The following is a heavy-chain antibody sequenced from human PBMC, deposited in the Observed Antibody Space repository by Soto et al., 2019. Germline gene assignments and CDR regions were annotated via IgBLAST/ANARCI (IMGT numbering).Heavy chain of an antibody. CDR1: GGSVSSGSYY. CDR3: AREYSNYFYGNKNWFDP. D-gene: IGHD4-4*01. J-gene: IGHJ5*02. Sequence: PSETLCLTCPVSGGSVSSGSYYWSWIRQPPGKGLEWIGYIYYSGSTNYNPSLKSRVTISVDTSKNQFSLKLSSVTAADTAVYYCAREYSNYFYGNKNWFDPWGQGTLVTVSS. CDR2: IYYSGST. V-gene: IGHV4-61*01.